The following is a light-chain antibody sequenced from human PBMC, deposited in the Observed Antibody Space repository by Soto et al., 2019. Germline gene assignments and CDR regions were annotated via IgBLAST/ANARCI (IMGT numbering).Light chain of an antibody. CDR1: SSDVGCYNF. Sequence: QSALTQPRSVSGSPGQSVTISCTGTSSDVGCYNFVSWYQQYPGKAPKLIIYDVRKRPSGVPDRFSGSKSGNAASLTISGLQAEDEADYYCCSYAGTYTLWVFGGGSKVTVL. V-gene: IGLV2-11*01. CDR3: CSYAGTYTLWV. CDR2: DVR. J-gene: IGLJ3*02.